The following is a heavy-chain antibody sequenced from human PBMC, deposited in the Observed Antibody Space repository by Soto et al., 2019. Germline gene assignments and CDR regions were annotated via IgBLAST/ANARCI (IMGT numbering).Heavy chain of an antibody. V-gene: IGHV1-8*01. D-gene: IGHD3-10*01. CDR1: GYTFTSDD. CDR3: AVSMVRGAFYYYYYYMDV. Sequence: ASVKVSCKASGYTFTSDDINWVRQATGQGLEWMGWMNPNSGNTGYAQKFQGRVTMTRNTSISTAYMELSSLRSEDTAVYYCAVSMVRGAFYYYYYYMDVWGKGTTVTVS. J-gene: IGHJ6*03. CDR2: MNPNSGNT.